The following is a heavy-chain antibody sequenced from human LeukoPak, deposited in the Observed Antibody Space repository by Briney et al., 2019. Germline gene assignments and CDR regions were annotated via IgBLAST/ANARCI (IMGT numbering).Heavy chain of an antibody. J-gene: IGHJ4*02. CDR3: VGVESSSWYRVDY. CDR2: IYYSGST. V-gene: IGHV4-61*01. Sequence: PSETLSLTCTVSGGSVSSGSYYWSWIRQPPGKGLEWIGYIYYSGSTNYNPSLKSRVTISVDTSKNQFSLKLSSVTAADTAVYYCVGVESSSWYRVDYWGQGTLVTVSS. CDR1: GGSVSSGSYY. D-gene: IGHD6-13*01.